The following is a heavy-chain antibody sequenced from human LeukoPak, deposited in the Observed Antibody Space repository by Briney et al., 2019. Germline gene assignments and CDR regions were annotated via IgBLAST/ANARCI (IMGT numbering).Heavy chain of an antibody. Sequence: SETLSLTCAVYGGPFSGYYWSWIRQPPGKGLEWIGEINHSGSTNYNPSLKSRVTISVDTSKNQFSLKLSSVTAADTAVYYCAKERGSGSYSIFLDYWGQGTLVTVSS. CDR2: INHSGST. V-gene: IGHV4-34*01. J-gene: IGHJ4*02. CDR3: AKERGSGSYSIFLDY. CDR1: GGPFSGYY. D-gene: IGHD1-26*01.